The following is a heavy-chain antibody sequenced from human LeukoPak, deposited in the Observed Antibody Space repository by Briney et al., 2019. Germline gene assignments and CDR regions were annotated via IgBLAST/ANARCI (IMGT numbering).Heavy chain of an antibody. D-gene: IGHD6-13*01. J-gene: IGHJ4*02. CDR1: GFSFPDYA. Sequence: PGGSLRLSCAASGFSFPDYAMSWFRQAPGKGLEWVGFIRSKAYGETIEYAASVKGRFSISRDNSRGILYLQMSDLKIEDTGVYYCEGTRSWPGHFGYWGQGTLVTVSS. V-gene: IGHV3-49*03. CDR2: IRSKAYGETI. CDR3: EGTRSWPGHFGY.